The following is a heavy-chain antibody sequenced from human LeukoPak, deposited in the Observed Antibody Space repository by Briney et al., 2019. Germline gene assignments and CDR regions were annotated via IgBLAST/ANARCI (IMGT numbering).Heavy chain of an antibody. Sequence: GASVKVSCKASGYTFTGYYMHWVRQAPGQGLEWMGWINPNSGGTNYAQKFQGRVTMTRDTSISTAYMELSRLRSDDTAVYYCARGPEYCSGGSCYPMGYFDYWGQGTLVTVSS. J-gene: IGHJ4*02. CDR1: GYTFTGYY. CDR3: ARGPEYCSGGSCYPMGYFDY. D-gene: IGHD2-15*01. V-gene: IGHV1-2*02. CDR2: INPNSGGT.